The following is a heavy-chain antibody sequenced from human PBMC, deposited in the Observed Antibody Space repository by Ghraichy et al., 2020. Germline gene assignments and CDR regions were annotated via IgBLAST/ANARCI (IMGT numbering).Heavy chain of an antibody. J-gene: IGHJ6*03. CDR1: GFTFSNAW. V-gene: IGHV3-15*01. D-gene: IGHD6-13*01. CDR2: IKSKTDGGTT. CDR3: TTDYPGPHSIAAAGTGYYMDV. Sequence: GGSLRLSCAASGFTFSNAWMSWVRQAPGKGLEWVGRIKSKTDGGTTDYAAPVKGRFTISRDDSKNTLYLQMNSLKTEDTAVYYCTTDYPGPHSIAAAGTGYYMDVWGKGTTVTVSS.